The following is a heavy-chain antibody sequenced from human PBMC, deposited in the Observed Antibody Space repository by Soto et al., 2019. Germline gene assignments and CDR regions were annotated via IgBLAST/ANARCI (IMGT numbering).Heavy chain of an antibody. D-gene: IGHD6-13*01. J-gene: IGHJ5*02. V-gene: IGHV1-2*02. Sequence: QVQLVPSGAEVKKPGASVKVSCKASGYTFTGYYMHWGRQAPGQGLEWMVWSKPNSGGTNSAQKFQGRVTMTRDMSISTDYMELSRLRSDDTTVYYCARDRRPQLVLGYWFDPWGQGTLVTVSS. CDR1: GYTFTGYY. CDR3: ARDRRPQLVLGYWFDP. CDR2: SKPNSGGT.